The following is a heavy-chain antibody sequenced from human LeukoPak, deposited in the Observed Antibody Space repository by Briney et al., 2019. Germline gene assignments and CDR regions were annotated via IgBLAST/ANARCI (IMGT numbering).Heavy chain of an antibody. CDR3: ARRQCSGGSCYYFDS. D-gene: IGHD2-15*01. CDR2: IHPGDSST. J-gene: IGHJ4*02. Sequence: GESLKISCKGFGYNFSNYWIGWVRQMPGKGLEWMGIIHPGDSSTRYSPSLQGQVTILSDKSINTAYLQLSSLEASDTAMYYCARRQCSGGSCYYFDSWGQGTLVTVSS. V-gene: IGHV5-51*01. CDR1: GYNFSNYW.